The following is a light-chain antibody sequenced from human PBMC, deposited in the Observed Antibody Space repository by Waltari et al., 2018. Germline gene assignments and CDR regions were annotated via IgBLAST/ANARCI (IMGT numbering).Light chain of an antibody. CDR3: QQYGSSPFT. CDR1: QSVSSSY. CDR2: GAS. Sequence: EIVLTKSPGTLSLSPGERATLSCSASQSVSSSYLAWYQQKPGQAPRLLIYGASSRATGIPDRFSGSGSGTDFTLTISRLEPEDFAVYYCQQYGSSPFTFGPGTKVDIK. V-gene: IGKV3-20*01. J-gene: IGKJ3*01.